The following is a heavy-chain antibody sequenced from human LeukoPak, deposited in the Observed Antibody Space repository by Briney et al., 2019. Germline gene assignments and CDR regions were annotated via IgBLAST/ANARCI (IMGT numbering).Heavy chain of an antibody. J-gene: IGHJ4*02. CDR2: ISISESSI. CDR1: GFTFSDAW. CDR3: TRDSYSGYAFH. V-gene: IGHV3-11*04. Sequence: GGSLRLSCAGSGFTFSDAWMSWVRQAPGKGLEWISYISISESSIYYADSVKGRFTISRDTAENSLFLQMNSLRAEDTAVYYCTRDSYSGYAFHWGQGTLVTVSS. D-gene: IGHD5-12*01.